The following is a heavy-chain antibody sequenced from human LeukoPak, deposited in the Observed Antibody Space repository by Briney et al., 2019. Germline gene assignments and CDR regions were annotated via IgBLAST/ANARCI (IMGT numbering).Heavy chain of an antibody. CDR3: ARVASVRAARNKKYYYYYYMDV. J-gene: IGHJ6*03. CDR1: GYTFTSYD. CDR2: MNPNSGNT. D-gene: IGHD6-6*01. Sequence: GASVKVSCKASGYTFTSYDINWVRQATGQGLEWMGWMNPNSGNTGYAQKFQGRVTMTRNTSISTAYMELSSLRSEDKAVYYCARVASVRAARNKKYYYYYYMDVWGKGTTVSVSS. V-gene: IGHV1-8*01.